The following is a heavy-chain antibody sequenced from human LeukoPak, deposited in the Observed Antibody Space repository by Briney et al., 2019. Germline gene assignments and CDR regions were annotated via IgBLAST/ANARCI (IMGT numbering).Heavy chain of an antibody. CDR3: VREAATDYYDSSGYYRQTEVFDA. CDR2: VYYSGST. CDR1: GGSVRSDSYY. Sequence: SETLSLTCTVSGGSVRSDSYYWSWIRQPPGKGLEWIGYVYYSGSTNYNPSLKSRVTISVDTSKNQFSLKLRSVTAADTAVYYCVREAATDYYDSSGYYRQTEVFDAWGQGTMITVSS. V-gene: IGHV4-61*01. J-gene: IGHJ3*01. D-gene: IGHD3-22*01.